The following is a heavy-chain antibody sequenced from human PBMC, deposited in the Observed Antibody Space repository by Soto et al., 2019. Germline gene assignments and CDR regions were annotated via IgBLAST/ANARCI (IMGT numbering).Heavy chain of an antibody. Sequence: QITLKESGPTLVKPTQTLTLTCTFSGFSLSTSGVGVGWIRQPPGKALEWLALIYWDDDKRYSPSLKSRLTITKDTSKNQAVLTMTNMDSVDTATYYCAHTRVSYYYYGMDVWGQGTTVTVSS. V-gene: IGHV2-5*02. J-gene: IGHJ6*02. CDR2: IYWDDDK. CDR1: GFSLSTSGVG. CDR3: AHTRVSYYYYGMDV.